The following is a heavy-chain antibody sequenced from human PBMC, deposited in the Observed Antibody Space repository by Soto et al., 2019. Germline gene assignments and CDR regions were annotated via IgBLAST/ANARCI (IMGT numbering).Heavy chain of an antibody. V-gene: IGHV3-66*01. CDR3: ARDRAYCVGDCYAGWYYDL. D-gene: IGHD2-21*02. J-gene: IGHJ2*01. CDR1: GFTVSSNY. CDR2: IYSGGST. Sequence: EVQLVESGGGLVQPGGSLRLSCAASGFTVSSNYMSWVRQAPGKGLEWVTVIYSGGSTYYAGSVKGRFTISRDNSKNTLYLQMNSLRAKDTAEYNCARDRAYCVGDCYAGWYYDLWGRGTLVTVSS.